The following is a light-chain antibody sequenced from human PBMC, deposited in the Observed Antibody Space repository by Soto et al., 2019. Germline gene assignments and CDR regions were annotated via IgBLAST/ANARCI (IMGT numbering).Light chain of an antibody. CDR1: QDISDV. J-gene: IGKJ5*01. Sequence: DIQMTQSPSALSASLGDRVTITCQASQDISDVLNWYQQQPGKAPKVLIYDASKLETGVPSRFSGRGSGKDFTFTISSLQPDDSGTYYCQQFYDLPITFGQGTRLEIK. CDR3: QQFYDLPIT. CDR2: DAS. V-gene: IGKV1-33*01.